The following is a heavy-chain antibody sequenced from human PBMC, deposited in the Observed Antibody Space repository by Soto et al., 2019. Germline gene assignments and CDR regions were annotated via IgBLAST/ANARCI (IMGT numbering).Heavy chain of an antibody. CDR1: GLTVSGKKY. D-gene: IGHD1-1*01. CDR3: ATWHEREHAYDV. J-gene: IGHJ3*01. CDR2: LYDVDGS. Sequence: DVQLVESGGGLMQPGASLRLSCAASGLTVSGKKYVAWVRQAPGEGLEWVSALYDVDGSFYADSVKGRFTTSSDSSKTTVYLQMNGLRPDDTAVYYCATWHEREHAYDVWGQGTTVTVSS. V-gene: IGHV3-53*01.